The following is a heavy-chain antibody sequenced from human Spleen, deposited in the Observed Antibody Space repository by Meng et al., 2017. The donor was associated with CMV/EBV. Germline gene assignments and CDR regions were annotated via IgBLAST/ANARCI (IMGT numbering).Heavy chain of an antibody. CDR1: GFTFSSYS. CDR2: ISSSSSYI. J-gene: IGHJ3*02. V-gene: IGHV3-21*04. Sequence: GESLKISCAASGFTFSSYSMNWVRQAPGKGLEWVSSISSSSSYIYYADSVKGRFTISRDNAKNSLYLQMNSLRAEDTAVYYCARDGGYYDFWSGGNADAFDIWGQGTMVTVSS. D-gene: IGHD3-3*01. CDR3: ARDGGYYDFWSGGNADAFDI.